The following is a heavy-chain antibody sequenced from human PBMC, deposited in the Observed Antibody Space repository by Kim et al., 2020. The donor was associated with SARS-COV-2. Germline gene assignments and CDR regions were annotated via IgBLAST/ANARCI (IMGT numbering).Heavy chain of an antibody. J-gene: IGHJ6*02. D-gene: IGHD3-10*01. CDR2: ISSSGSTI. Sequence: GGSLRLSCAASGFTFSSYEMNWVRQAPGKGLEWVSYISSSGSTIYYADSVKGRFTISRDNAKNSLYLQMNSLRAEDTAVYYCARLNYGSGEAYYYGMDVWGQGTTVTVSS. CDR1: GFTFSSYE. CDR3: ARLNYGSGEAYYYGMDV. V-gene: IGHV3-48*03.